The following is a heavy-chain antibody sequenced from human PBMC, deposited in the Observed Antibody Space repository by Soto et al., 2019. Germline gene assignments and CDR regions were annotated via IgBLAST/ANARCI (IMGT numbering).Heavy chain of an antibody. D-gene: IGHD5-18*01. V-gene: IGHV4-34*01. J-gene: IGHJ5*02. CDR1: GGSFXDYY. CDR2: INYSGRT. CDR3: AKDSGYNYGYFRWFDP. Sequence: SETLSLTCAVQGGSFXDYYWSWIRQPPGKGLEWIGQINYSGRTNYNPALKSRVTISVDTSKSQFSLKLSSVTAADTAVYYCAKDSGYNYGYFRWFDPWGQGTLVTVSS.